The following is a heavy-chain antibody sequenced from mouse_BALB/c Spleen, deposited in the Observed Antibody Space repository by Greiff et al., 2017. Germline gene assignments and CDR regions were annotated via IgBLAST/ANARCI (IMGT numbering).Heavy chain of an antibody. Sequence: VHVKQSGPELVKPGASVKVSCKASGYAFTSYNMYWVKQSHGKSLEWIGYIDPYNGGTSYNQKFKGKATLTVDKSSSTAYMHLNSLTSEDSAVYYCARQRRPLYAMDYWGQGTSVTVSS. J-gene: IGHJ4*01. CDR2: IDPYNGGT. V-gene: IGHV1S135*01. CDR1: GYAFTSYN. CDR3: ARQRRPLYAMDY. D-gene: IGHD1-2*01.